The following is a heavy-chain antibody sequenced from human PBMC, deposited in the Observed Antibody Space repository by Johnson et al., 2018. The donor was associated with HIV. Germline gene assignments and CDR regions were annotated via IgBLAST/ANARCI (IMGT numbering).Heavy chain of an antibody. Sequence: VQLVESGGGVVQPGRSLRLSCAASGFTFSSYGMHWVRQAPGKGLEWVANIKQDGSETYYVDSVKGRFTISRDNAKNSLYLQMNSLRAVDTAVYYCARKEYSTDGGRDAFDIGDQGTMVTVSS. J-gene: IGHJ3*02. CDR3: ARKEYSTDGGRDAFDI. CDR1: GFTFSSYG. V-gene: IGHV3-7*01. D-gene: IGHD4-11*01. CDR2: IKQDGSET.